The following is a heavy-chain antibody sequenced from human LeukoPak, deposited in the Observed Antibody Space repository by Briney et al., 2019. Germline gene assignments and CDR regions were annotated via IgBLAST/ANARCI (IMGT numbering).Heavy chain of an antibody. CDR2: ILPLLSTK. D-gene: IGHD6-6*01. V-gene: IGHV1-69*04. Sequence: ASVKVSCKLSGGTFTRDAISWVRQAPGEGLGWMGRILPLLSTKNYARKFQGRVTLTADKSTGTAYMELSSLRSDDTAVYYCAKGRQLVDRGDYYYYMDVWGKGTTVTVSS. CDR1: GGTFTRDA. J-gene: IGHJ6*03. CDR3: AKGRQLVDRGDYYYYMDV.